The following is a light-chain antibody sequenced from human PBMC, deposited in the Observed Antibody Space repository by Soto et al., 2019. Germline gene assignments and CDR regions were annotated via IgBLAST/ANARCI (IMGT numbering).Light chain of an antibody. Sequence: QSVLTQPPSVSAAPGQKVTISCSGSSSNIGNNYVSWYQQIPGTAPKLLICDNDKRPSGIPDRFSGSKSGTSATLGITGLQTGDEADYYCGTWDSRLSAVVFGAGTKLTVL. CDR1: SSNIGNNY. J-gene: IGLJ2*01. V-gene: IGLV1-51*01. CDR3: GTWDSRLSAVV. CDR2: DND.